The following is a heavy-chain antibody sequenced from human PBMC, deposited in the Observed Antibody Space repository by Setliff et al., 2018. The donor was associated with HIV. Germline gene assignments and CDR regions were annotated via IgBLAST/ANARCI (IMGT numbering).Heavy chain of an antibody. CDR3: ARGSSVGWEVLRTDY. V-gene: IGHV1-3*01. CDR2: INAVNGNT. J-gene: IGHJ4*02. Sequence: ASVKVSCKASGYTFNSYAMHWVRQAPGQRLEWMGWINAVNGNTKYPQKFQGRVTITRDTSASTAYMELSGLGSEDAAVYYCARGSSVGWEVLRTDYWGQGTLVTVSS. D-gene: IGHD1-26*01. CDR1: GYTFNSYA.